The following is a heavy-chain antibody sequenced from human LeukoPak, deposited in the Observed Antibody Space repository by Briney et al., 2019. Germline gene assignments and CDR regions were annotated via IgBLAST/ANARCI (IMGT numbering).Heavy chain of an antibody. Sequence: ASETLSLTCTVSGGSISSYYWSWIRQPPGKGLEWIGYIYYSRSTNYNPSLKSRVTISVDTSKNQFSLKLSSVTAADTAVYYCARDEHDYGDYTPYYYYGMDVWGKGTTVTVSS. D-gene: IGHD4-17*01. CDR2: IYYSRST. V-gene: IGHV4-59*01. CDR1: GGSISSYY. J-gene: IGHJ6*04. CDR3: ARDEHDYGDYTPYYYYGMDV.